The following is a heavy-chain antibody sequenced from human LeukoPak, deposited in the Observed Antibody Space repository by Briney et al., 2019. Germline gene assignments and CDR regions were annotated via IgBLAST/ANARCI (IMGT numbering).Heavy chain of an antibody. V-gene: IGHV1-69*04. CDR1: GGTFSSYA. Sequence: GASVKVSCKASGGTFSSYAISWVRQAPGQGLEWMGRIIPILGIANYAQKFQGRVTITADKSTSTAYMGLSSLRSEDTAVYYCARAAGYYDSSGGFDYWGQGTLVTVSS. D-gene: IGHD3-22*01. CDR2: IIPILGIA. J-gene: IGHJ4*02. CDR3: ARAAGYYDSSGGFDY.